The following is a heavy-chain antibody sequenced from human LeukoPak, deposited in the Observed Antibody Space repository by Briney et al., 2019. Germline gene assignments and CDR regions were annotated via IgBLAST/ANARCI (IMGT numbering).Heavy chain of an antibody. D-gene: IGHD6-19*01. CDR3: ARGRSQWLVRVSDY. Sequence: GGSLRLSCAASGFTFSSYAMSWVRQAPGKGLEWVSAISGSGGSTYYADFVKGRFTISRDNSKNTLYLQMNSLRAKDTAVYYCARGRSQWLVRVSDYWGQGTLATVSS. CDR1: GFTFSSYA. J-gene: IGHJ4*02. V-gene: IGHV3-23*01. CDR2: ISGSGGST.